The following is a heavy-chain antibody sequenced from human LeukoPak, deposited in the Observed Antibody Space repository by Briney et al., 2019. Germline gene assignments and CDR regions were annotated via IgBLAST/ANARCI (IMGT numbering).Heavy chain of an antibody. D-gene: IGHD3-3*01. CDR1: GGSFSGYY. V-gene: IGHV4-34*01. Sequence: PSETLSLTCAVYGGSFSGYYWSWIRQPPGKGLEWIGEINHSGSTNYNPSLKSRVTISVDTSKNQFSLKLSSVTAADTAVYYCARPHYDFWSGYPTYYFDYWGQGTLVTVSP. J-gene: IGHJ4*02. CDR2: INHSGST. CDR3: ARPHYDFWSGYPTYYFDY.